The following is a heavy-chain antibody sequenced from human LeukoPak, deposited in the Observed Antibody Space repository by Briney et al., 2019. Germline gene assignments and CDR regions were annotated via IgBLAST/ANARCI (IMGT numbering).Heavy chain of an antibody. CDR3: ARSPRGYSFYFDY. V-gene: IGHV3-21*06. CDR2: ISSNSRYI. D-gene: IGHD3-22*01. Sequence: GGSLRLSCAASGFTFSTYSMNWVRQAPGKGLEWVSSISSNSRYIYYADSMRGRFTISRDNAKNSLYLQMNSLRAEDAAVYYCARSPRGYSFYFDYWGQGTLVTVSS. J-gene: IGHJ4*02. CDR1: GFTFSTYS.